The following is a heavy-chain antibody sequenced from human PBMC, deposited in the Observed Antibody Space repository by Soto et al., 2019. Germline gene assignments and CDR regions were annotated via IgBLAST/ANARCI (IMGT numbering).Heavy chain of an antibody. CDR3: VRPRVAAGDYYSGMDV. D-gene: IGHD2-8*02. CDR2: MHYGGST. CDR1: GGSITRRNYY. Sequence: ETLSLTCSVSGGSITRRNYYWGWIRQSPGKGLEWIASMHYGGSTFYKASLRSRASIFADTSKNQLSLNLRSVTTADTAVYYCVRPRVAAGDYYSGMDVWGQGTTVTVSS. J-gene: IGHJ6*02. V-gene: IGHV4-39*01.